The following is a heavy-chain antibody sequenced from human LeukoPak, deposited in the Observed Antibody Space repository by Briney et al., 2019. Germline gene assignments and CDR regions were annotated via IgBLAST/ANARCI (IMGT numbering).Heavy chain of an antibody. CDR2: ISSSSSTI. J-gene: IGHJ6*03. CDR1: GFTFSSYS. D-gene: IGHD7-27*01. V-gene: IGHV3-48*01. Sequence: GGSLRLSCAASGFTFSSYSMNWVRQAPGKGLEWVSYISSSSSTIYYADSVKGRLTISRDNAKNSLYLQMNSLRAEDTAVYYCARSLGSYYYYYYMDVWGKGTTVTVSS. CDR3: ARSLGSYYYYYYMDV.